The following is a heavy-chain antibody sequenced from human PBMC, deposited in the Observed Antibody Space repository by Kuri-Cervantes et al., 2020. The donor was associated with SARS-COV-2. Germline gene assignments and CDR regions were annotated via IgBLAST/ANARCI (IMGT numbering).Heavy chain of an antibody. CDR2: ISAYNGNT. J-gene: IGHJ6*02. Sequence: GGSLRLSCKTSGYTFRNYFISWVRQAPGQGLEWMGWISAYNGNTNYAQKLQGGVTMTTDTSTSTAYMELRSLRSDDTAVYYCARRIAAAGYYYYYGMDVWGQGTTVTVSS. CDR1: GYTFRNYF. CDR3: ARRIAAAGYYYYYGMDV. D-gene: IGHD6-13*01. V-gene: IGHV1-18*04.